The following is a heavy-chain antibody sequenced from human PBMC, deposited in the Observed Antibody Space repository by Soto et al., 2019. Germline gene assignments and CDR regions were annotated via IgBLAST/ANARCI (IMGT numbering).Heavy chain of an antibody. V-gene: IGHV4-59*01. CDR3: ARGGRVYFFDY. Sequence: SETLSLTCTVSGCSISSYYWSWIRQPPGKGLEWIGYIYYSGITDYNPSLKSRVTISVDTSKSQFSLKLSSVTAADTAVYYFARGGRVYFFDYWGQVTLVIVSS. D-gene: IGHD6-6*01. CDR1: GCSISSYY. J-gene: IGHJ4*02. CDR2: IYYSGIT.